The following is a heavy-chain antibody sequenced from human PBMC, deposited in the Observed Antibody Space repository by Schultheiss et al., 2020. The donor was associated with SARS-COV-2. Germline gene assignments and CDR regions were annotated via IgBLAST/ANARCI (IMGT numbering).Heavy chain of an antibody. CDR1: GFTFSSYG. V-gene: IGHV3-33*01. J-gene: IGHJ4*02. CDR2: IWYDGSNK. CDR3: TTDVFIPLYGYSYGFDY. D-gene: IGHD5-18*01. Sequence: GESLKISCAASGFTFSSYGMHWVRQAPGKGLEWVAVIWYDGSNKYYADSVKGRFTISRDNSKNTLYLQMNSLKTEDTAVYYCTTDVFIPLYGYSYGFDYWGQGTLVTVSS.